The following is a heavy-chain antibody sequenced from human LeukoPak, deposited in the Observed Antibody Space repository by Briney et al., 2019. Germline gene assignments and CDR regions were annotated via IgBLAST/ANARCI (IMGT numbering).Heavy chain of an antibody. CDR1: GYTFTSYG. J-gene: IGHJ4*02. Sequence: ASVKVSCKASGYTFTSYGISWVRQAPGQGLEWMGWINPNSGGTNYAQKFQGRVTMTRDTSISTAYMELSRLRSDDTAVYYCARDERGWSLYYYGSGSYLGYWGQGTLVTVSS. CDR2: INPNSGGT. CDR3: ARDERGWSLYYYGSGSYLGY. D-gene: IGHD3-10*01. V-gene: IGHV1-2*02.